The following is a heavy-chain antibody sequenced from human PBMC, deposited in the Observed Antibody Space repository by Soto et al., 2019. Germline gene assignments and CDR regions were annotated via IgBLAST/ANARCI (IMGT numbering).Heavy chain of an antibody. V-gene: IGHV3-30-3*01. CDR3: ARDQVTAIMAFIDY. J-gene: IGHJ4*02. CDR2: ISYDGSNK. Sequence: PGGSLRLSCAASGFTFRSYAMHWVRQAPGKGLEWVAVISYDGSNKYYADSVKGRFTISRDNSKNTLYLQMNNLKAEDAAVYYCARDQVTAIMAFIDYWGQGTLVTVSS. D-gene: IGHD2-21*02. CDR1: GFTFRSYA.